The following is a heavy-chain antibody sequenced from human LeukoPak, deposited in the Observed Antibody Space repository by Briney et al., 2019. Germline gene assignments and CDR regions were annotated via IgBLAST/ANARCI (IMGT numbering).Heavy chain of an antibody. J-gene: IGHJ4*02. V-gene: IGHV1-2*02. CDR2: INPNSGGT. CDR1: GYTFTGYY. CDR3: ATATYYYDSSGYYYLDY. Sequence: ASVKVSCKASGYTFTGYYMHWVRQAPGQGLEWMGWINPNSGGTNYAQKFQGRVTMTRDTSISTAYMELSRLRSDDTAVYYCATATYYYDSSGYYYLDYWGQGTLVTVSS. D-gene: IGHD3-22*01.